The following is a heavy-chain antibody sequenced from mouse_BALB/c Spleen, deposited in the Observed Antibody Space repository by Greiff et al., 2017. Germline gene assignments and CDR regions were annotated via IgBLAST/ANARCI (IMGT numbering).Heavy chain of an antibody. J-gene: IGHJ3*01. CDR1: GFTFSSFG. CDR3: ARMGWD. CDR2: ISSGSSTI. Sequence: EVKVVESGGGLVQPGGSRKLSCAASGFTFSSFGMHWVRQAPEKGLEWVAYISSGSSTIYYADTVKGRFTISRDNPKNTLFLQMTSLRSEDTAMYYCARMGWDWGQGTLVTVSA. V-gene: IGHV5-17*02. D-gene: IGHD2-3*01.